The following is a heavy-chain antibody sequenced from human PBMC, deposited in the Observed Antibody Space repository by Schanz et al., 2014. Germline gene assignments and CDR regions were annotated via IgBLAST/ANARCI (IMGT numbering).Heavy chain of an antibody. D-gene: IGHD1-26*01. CDR3: ARDNGRIPAANSFDY. V-gene: IGHV1-18*01. Sequence: QAQLMQSGPELKRPGASVKVSCTASGYTLKNYGISWVRQAPGLGLEWMGWISGYTGDTKYAQKFQHRVNMTTDRTTSTVYMELRSLRFDDTAVYFCARDNGRIPAANSFDYWGQGTRVTVSS. J-gene: IGHJ4*02. CDR2: ISGYTGDT. CDR1: GYTLKNYG.